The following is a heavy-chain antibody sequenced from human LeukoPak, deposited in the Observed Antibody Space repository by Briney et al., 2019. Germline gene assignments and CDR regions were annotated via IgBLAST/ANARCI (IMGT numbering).Heavy chain of an antibody. CDR1: GFTFSSYE. D-gene: IGHD1-26*01. V-gene: IGHV3-48*03. CDR3: ARDQVGGGIDY. Sequence: PGGSLRLSCAASGFTFSSYEMNWVRPAPGKGLEWVSFIGPTIRGISTMYYADSVKGRFTISRDNAKNSLYLQMNSLRAEDTAIYYCARDQVGGGIDYWGQGTLVTVSS. J-gene: IGHJ4*02. CDR2: IGPTIRGISTM.